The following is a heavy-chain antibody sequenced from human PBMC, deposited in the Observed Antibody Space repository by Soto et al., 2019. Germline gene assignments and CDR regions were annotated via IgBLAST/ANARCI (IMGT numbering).Heavy chain of an antibody. D-gene: IGHD3-22*01. Sequence: QMQLQASGPGLVKPSETLSLTCNVSGASVSHGYWSWIRQPPGKGLEWIGFMYFGGSFHYNPSLTSRASISVEPSKHQFSMKLTSVTASDTAVYYCARSYYDSTGFAVDPWGQGTLVTVSS. V-gene: IGHV4-59*02. J-gene: IGHJ5*02. CDR3: ARSYYDSTGFAVDP. CDR2: MYFGGSF. CDR1: GASVSHGY.